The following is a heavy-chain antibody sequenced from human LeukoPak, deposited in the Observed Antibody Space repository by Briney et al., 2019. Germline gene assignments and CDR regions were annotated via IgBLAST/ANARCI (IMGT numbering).Heavy chain of an antibody. V-gene: IGHV3-48*03. J-gene: IGHJ4*02. D-gene: IGHD3-16*02. CDR2: ISSSGSTI. CDR3: ARDQPYYDYVWGSYRPNALDY. CDR1: GFTFSSYE. Sequence: GGSLRLSCAASGFTFSSYEMNWVRQAPGKGLEWVSYISSSGSTIYCADSVKGRFTISRDNAKNSLYLQMNSLRAEDTAVYYCARDQPYYDYVWGSYRPNALDYWGQGTLVTVSS.